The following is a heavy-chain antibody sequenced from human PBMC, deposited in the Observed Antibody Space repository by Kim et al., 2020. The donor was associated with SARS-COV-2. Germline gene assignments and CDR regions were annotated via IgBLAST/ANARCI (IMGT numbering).Heavy chain of an antibody. CDR1: GFTFDAYG. Sequence: WGSLRLSCAASGFTFDAYGMSWVRQSPGKGLDWVSGINWNGGSTGYAASVKVRFTISRDNAKHSLYLQMNSLRADDTAFYHFARVSSYDILTGYYYGMYV. V-gene: IGHV3-20*01. D-gene: IGHD3-9*01. J-gene: IGHJ6*01. CDR2: INWNGGST. CDR3: ARVSSYDILTGYYYGMYV.